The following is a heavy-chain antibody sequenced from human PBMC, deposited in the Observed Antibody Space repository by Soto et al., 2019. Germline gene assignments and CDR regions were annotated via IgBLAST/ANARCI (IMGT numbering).Heavy chain of an antibody. CDR3: ARESSGGYFDY. V-gene: IGHV3-33*01. J-gene: IGHJ4*02. CDR2: IWYDGSNK. Sequence: GGSLRLSCAASGFTFSSYGMHWVRQAPGKGLEWVAVIWYDGSNKYYADSVKGRFTISRDNSKNTLYLQMNSLRAEDTAVYYCARESSGGYFDYWGQGTLVTVSS. CDR1: GFTFSSYG. D-gene: IGHD6-25*01.